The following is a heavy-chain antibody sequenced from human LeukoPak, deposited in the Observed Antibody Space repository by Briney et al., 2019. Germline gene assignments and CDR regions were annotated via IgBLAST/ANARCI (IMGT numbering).Heavy chain of an antibody. D-gene: IGHD6-13*01. CDR1: GFTFSSYA. V-gene: IGHV3-23*01. CDR3: SKTGTPWYYFDY. CDR2: ISGSGGST. J-gene: IGHJ4*02. Sequence: PGGSLRLSCAASGFTFSSYAMSWVRQAPGKGLEWVSAISGSGGSTYYADSVKGRFTISRDNSKNTLYLQMNSLRAEDTAVYYCSKTGTPWYYFDYWGQGTLVTVSS.